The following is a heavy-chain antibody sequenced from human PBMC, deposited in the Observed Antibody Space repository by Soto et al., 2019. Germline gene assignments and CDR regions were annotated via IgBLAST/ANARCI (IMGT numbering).Heavy chain of an antibody. CDR1: VGSISSYY. CDR3: ARRYGGNLAY. Sequence: QVQLQESGPGLVKPSETLSLTCTVSVGSISSYYWSWIRQPPGKGLEGIGYIYYSGGTNYNPSLKSRVTISVDSSKNQFSLKLSSVTAADTAVYYCARRYGGNLAYWGQGTLVTVSS. J-gene: IGHJ4*02. D-gene: IGHD1-26*01. CDR2: IYYSGGT. V-gene: IGHV4-59*08.